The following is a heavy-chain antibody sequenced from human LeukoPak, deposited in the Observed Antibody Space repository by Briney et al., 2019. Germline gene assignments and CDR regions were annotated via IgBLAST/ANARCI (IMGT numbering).Heavy chain of an antibody. CDR3: ASRDTAMGFDY. CDR1: GGSISSSSYY. CDR2: VYYTGAS. Sequence: SETLSLTCTVSGGSISSSSYYWGWIRQPPGKGLEWIGSVYYTGASYYNPSLKSRVTISVDTSKNQFSLKLSSVTAADTAVYYCASRDTAMGFDYWGQGTLVTVSS. J-gene: IGHJ4*02. D-gene: IGHD5-18*01. V-gene: IGHV4-39*01.